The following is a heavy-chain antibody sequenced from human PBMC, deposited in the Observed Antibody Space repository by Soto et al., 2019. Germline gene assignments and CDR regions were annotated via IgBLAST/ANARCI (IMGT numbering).Heavy chain of an antibody. J-gene: IGHJ4*02. Sequence: GGSLRLSCAASGFNFDSHWMTWVRQAPGKGPEWVASINHDGSEKYYVDSVKGRFIISRDNAKNSLYLEMDTLRAEDTAIYYCARDQSDSHFDFWGQGTLVTV. V-gene: IGHV3-7*03. CDR3: ARDQSDSHFDF. D-gene: IGHD2-21*02. CDR2: INHDGSEK. CDR1: GFNFDSHW.